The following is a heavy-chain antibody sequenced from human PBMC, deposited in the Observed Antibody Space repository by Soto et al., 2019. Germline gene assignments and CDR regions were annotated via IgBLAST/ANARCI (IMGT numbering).Heavy chain of an antibody. J-gene: IGHJ6*04. D-gene: IGHD2-15*01. V-gene: IGHV1-3*01. CDR3: ARALDFCSGGSCNSASSNMDA. CDR1: GYTFTSYA. CDR2: INAGNGNT. Sequence: ASVKVSCKASGYTFTSYAMHWVRQAPGQRLEWMGWINAGNGNTKYSQKFQGRVTITRDTSASTAYMELSSLRSEDTAVYYCARALDFCSGGSCNSASSNMDAGGKGT.